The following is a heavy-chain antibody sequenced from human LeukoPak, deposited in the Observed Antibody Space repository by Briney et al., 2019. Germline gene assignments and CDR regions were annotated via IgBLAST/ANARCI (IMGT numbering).Heavy chain of an antibody. Sequence: PSETLSLTCVVSGGSVNSGGYSWSWIRQPPGKGLEWIGYVYDTGSTLYNPSLESRLTISIDTSKNQFSLRLSSVTAADTAVYFCARYSLSREGFQDWGQGTLVTVSS. V-gene: IGHV4-30-4*07. CDR3: ARYSLSREGFQD. CDR2: VYDTGST. D-gene: IGHD6-13*01. J-gene: IGHJ1*01. CDR1: GGSVNSGGYS.